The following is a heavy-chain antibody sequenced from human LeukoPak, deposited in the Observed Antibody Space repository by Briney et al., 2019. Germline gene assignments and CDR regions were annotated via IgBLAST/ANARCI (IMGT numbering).Heavy chain of an antibody. CDR1: GFTVSNYW. V-gene: IGHV3-7*01. J-gene: IGHJ4*02. D-gene: IGHD6-19*01. CDR2: IKQDEGEK. Sequence: GGSLRLSCSASGFTVSNYWMTWVRQAPGKGLEWVANIKQDEGEKYYVDSVKGRFTISRDNAKNSLYLQMNGLRVEDTAVYYCATGWASHDYWGQGTLVTVSS. CDR3: ATGWASHDY.